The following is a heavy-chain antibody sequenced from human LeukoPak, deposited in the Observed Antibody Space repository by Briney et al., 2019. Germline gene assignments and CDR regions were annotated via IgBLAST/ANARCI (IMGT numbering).Heavy chain of an antibody. CDR2: ISYDGSNK. CDR1: GFTFSSYG. Sequence: PGRSLRLSCVASGFTFSSYGMHWVRQAPGKGLEWVAVISYDGSNKYYADSVKGRFTISRDNSKNTLYLQMNSLRAEDTAVYYCAKDTVDSSSYVRVDNWGQGTLVTVSS. D-gene: IGHD6-13*01. CDR3: AKDTVDSSSYVRVDN. V-gene: IGHV3-30*18. J-gene: IGHJ4*02.